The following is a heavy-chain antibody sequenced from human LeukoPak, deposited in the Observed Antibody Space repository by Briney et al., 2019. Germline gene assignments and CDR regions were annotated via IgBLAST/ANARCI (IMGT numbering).Heavy chain of an antibody. CDR3: ARSMASTICLDVFDI. CDR1: GFTFSSYC. J-gene: IGHJ3*02. D-gene: IGHD2/OR15-2a*01. CDR2: IDQNGSEK. V-gene: IGHV3-7*05. Sequence: GGSLRLSCAASGFTFSSYCMNWVRQAPGKGLEWVANIDQNGSEKYRVDSVKGRFIISRDNTRNSLYLQMNGLRAEDTAVYYCARSMASTICLDVFDIWGQGTMVTVSS.